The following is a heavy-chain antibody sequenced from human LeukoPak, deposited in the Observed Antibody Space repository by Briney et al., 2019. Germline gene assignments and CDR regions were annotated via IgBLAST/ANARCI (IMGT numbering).Heavy chain of an antibody. Sequence: SETLSLTCAVSGDSIGRGSYYWGWIRQPAGKAPEWIGRIFNTGSTSYNPSLKSRVTISADTSKNQFSLKLNSLTTADTAVYYCTRGAGWLIDYWGQGILVTVSS. CDR2: IFNTGST. CDR1: GDSIGRGSYY. CDR3: TRGAGWLIDY. D-gene: IGHD3-16*01. J-gene: IGHJ4*02. V-gene: IGHV4-61*10.